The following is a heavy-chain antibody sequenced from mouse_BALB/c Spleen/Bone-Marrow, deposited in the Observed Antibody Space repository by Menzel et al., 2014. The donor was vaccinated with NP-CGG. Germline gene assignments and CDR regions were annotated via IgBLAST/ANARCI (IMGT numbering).Heavy chain of an antibody. D-gene: IGHD2-4*01. Sequence: EVHLVESGGGLVKLGGSLKLSCAASRFTFSSYAMSWVRQTPEKRLEWVATISSGGSYTYYPDSVKGRFTISRDNAKNTLYLQMSSLRSEDTAMYYCARKSYYDYDGRPWFAYWGQGTLVTVSA. V-gene: IGHV5-9-3*01. CDR1: RFTFSSYA. CDR2: ISSGGSYT. CDR3: ARKSYYDYDGRPWFAY. J-gene: IGHJ3*01.